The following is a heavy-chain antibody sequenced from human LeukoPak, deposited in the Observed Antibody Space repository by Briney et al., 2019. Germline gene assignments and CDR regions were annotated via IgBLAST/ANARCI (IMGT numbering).Heavy chain of an antibody. CDR1: GFTFSSYA. Sequence: PGRSLRLSCAASGFTFSSYAMHWVRQAPGKGLEWVAVISYDGSNKYYADSVKGRFTISRDNSKNTLYLQMNSLRAEDTAVYYCARDLWADYTGGYAGDYWGQGTLVTVPS. J-gene: IGHJ4*02. V-gene: IGHV3-30-3*01. CDR2: ISYDGSNK. D-gene: IGHD2-8*02. CDR3: ARDLWADYTGGYAGDY.